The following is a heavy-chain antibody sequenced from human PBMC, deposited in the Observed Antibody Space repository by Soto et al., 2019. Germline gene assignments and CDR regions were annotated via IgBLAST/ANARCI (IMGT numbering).Heavy chain of an antibody. CDR3: ARNRGWEMLDY. V-gene: IGHV3-7*01. CDR1: GFTFTHYW. D-gene: IGHD6-19*01. Sequence: EVQLVESGGALVQPGGSLRLSCATSGFTFTHYWMNWVRPAPGKGLEWVANINIDGTEKYYGYSVKGRFTISRDNATNSLYLEMDSLRDEDMAVYYCARNRGWEMLDYWGQGTLVTVSS. CDR2: INIDGTEK. J-gene: IGHJ4*02.